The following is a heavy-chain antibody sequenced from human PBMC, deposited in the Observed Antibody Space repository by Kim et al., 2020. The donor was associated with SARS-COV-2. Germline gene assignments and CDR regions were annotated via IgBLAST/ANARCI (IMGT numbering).Heavy chain of an antibody. Sequence: SETLSLTCTVSGGSVSSGSYYWSWIRQPPGKGLEWIGYIYYSGSTNYNPSLKSRVTISVDTSKNQFTLMLSSVTAADTAVYYCARATSDSSGFRYWGQGTLVTVSS. J-gene: IGHJ4*02. CDR3: ARATSDSSGFRY. V-gene: IGHV4-61*01. CDR1: GGSVSSGSYY. D-gene: IGHD3-22*01. CDR2: IYYSGST.